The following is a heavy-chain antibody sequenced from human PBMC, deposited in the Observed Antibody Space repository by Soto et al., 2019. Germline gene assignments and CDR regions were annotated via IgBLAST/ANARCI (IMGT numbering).Heavy chain of an antibody. CDR2: VDPEDGET. CDR3: ARVPGWDPWYFDY. CDR1: GYTFTDYY. D-gene: IGHD6-19*01. Sequence: ASVKVSCKVSGYTFTDYYMHWVQQAPGKGLEWMGLVDPEDGETIYAEKFQGRVTITADTSTDTAYMELSSLRSEDTAVYYCARVPGWDPWYFDYWGQGTLVTVSS. V-gene: IGHV1-69-2*01. J-gene: IGHJ4*02.